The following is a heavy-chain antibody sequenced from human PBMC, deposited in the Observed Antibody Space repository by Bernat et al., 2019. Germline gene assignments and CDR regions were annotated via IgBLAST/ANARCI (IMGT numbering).Heavy chain of an antibody. D-gene: IGHD3-16*02. CDR2: ISAYNGNT. CDR1: GYTFTSYG. Sequence: QVRLVQSGAEVKKPGASVKFSCKTSGYTFTSYGISWVQQAPGQGLEWMGWISAYNGNTNYAQKLQGRVTMTTDTSTSTAYMELRSLRSDDTAVYYCARPRGYIWGSYRLDAFDIWGQGTMVTVSS. J-gene: IGHJ3*02. CDR3: ARPRGYIWGSYRLDAFDI. V-gene: IGHV1-18*01.